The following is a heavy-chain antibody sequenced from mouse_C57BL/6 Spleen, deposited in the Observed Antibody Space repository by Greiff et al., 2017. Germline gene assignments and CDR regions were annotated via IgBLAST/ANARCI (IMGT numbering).Heavy chain of an antibody. CDR3: ARVTDSNYDYAMDY. V-gene: IGHV5-16*01. D-gene: IGHD2-5*01. CDR2: INYDGSST. CDR1: GFTFSDYY. Sequence: EVKLMESEGGLVQPGSSMKLSCTASGFTFSDYYMAWVRQVPEKGLEWVANINYDGSSTYYLDSLKSRFIISRDNAKNILYLQMSSLKSEDTATYYCARVTDSNYDYAMDYWGQGTSVTVSS. J-gene: IGHJ4*01.